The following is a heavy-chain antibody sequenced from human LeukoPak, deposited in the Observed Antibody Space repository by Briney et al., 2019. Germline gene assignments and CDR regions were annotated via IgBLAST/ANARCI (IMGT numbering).Heavy chain of an antibody. Sequence: HARGSLRLSCAASGFTFSSYWMSWVRQAPGKGLEWVANIKQDGSEKYYVDSVKGRFALSRDNAKNSLYLQMNSLRAEDTAVYYCAREGVYDSSGYYFDYWGQGTLVTVSS. J-gene: IGHJ4*02. V-gene: IGHV3-7*01. D-gene: IGHD3-22*01. CDR3: AREGVYDSSGYYFDY. CDR1: GFTFSSYW. CDR2: IKQDGSEK.